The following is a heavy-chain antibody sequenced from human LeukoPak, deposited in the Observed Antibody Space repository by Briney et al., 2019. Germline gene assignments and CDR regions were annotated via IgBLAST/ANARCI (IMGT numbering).Heavy chain of an antibody. CDR1: GYSFTSYW. D-gene: IGHD3-10*01. J-gene: IGHJ5*02. Sequence: GESLKISCKGSGYSFTSYWIGWVRQMPGKGLEWMGIIYPGGSDTRYSPSFQGQVTISADKSISTAYLQWSSLKASDTAMYYCARGSGSYYNVRSWFDPWGQGTLVTVSS. V-gene: IGHV5-51*01. CDR3: ARGSGSYYNVRSWFDP. CDR2: IYPGGSDT.